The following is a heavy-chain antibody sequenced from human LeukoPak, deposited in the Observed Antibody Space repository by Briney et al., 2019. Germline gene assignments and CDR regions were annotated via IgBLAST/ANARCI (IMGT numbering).Heavy chain of an antibody. CDR2: ISGSGGST. CDR3: AKGQQQLVLFGWFDP. V-gene: IGHV3-23*01. Sequence: GGPLRLSCAASGFTFSSYAMSWVRQAPGKGLEWVSAISGSGGSTYYADSVKGRFTISRDNSKNTLYLQMNSLRAEDTAVYYCAKGQQQLVLFGWFDPWGQGTLVTVSS. CDR1: GFTFSSYA. J-gene: IGHJ5*02. D-gene: IGHD6-13*01.